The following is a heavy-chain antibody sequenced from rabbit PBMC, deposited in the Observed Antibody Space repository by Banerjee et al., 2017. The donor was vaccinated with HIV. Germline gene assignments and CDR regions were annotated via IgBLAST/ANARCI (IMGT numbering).Heavy chain of an antibody. J-gene: IGHJ4*01. CDR2: IYPGFGIR. Sequence: QQQLVESGGGLVQPGGSLKLSCKASGIDFSGAGISWVRQAPGKGHEWIAYIYPGFGIRNYANSVKGRFTISSDNAQNTVFLQMTSLTASDTATYFCASGGYDDYGDYPFNLWGPGTLVTVS. D-gene: IGHD2-1*01. CDR3: ASGGYDDYGDYPFNL. CDR1: GIDFSGAG. V-gene: IGHV1S47*01.